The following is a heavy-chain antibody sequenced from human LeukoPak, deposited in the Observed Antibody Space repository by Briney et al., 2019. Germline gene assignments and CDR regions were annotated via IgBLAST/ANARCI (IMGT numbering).Heavy chain of an antibody. V-gene: IGHV7-4-1*02. CDR1: GGTFSSYA. CDR2: INTNTGNP. Sequence: ASVKVSCKASGGTFSSYAISWVRQAPGQGLEWVGWINTNTGNPTSAQDFTGRFVFSLDTSVSTAYLQISSLKAEDTAVYFCARGEDYYDIGRRSDDWGQGTLVTVSS. J-gene: IGHJ4*02. CDR3: ARGEDYYDIGRRSDD. D-gene: IGHD3-22*01.